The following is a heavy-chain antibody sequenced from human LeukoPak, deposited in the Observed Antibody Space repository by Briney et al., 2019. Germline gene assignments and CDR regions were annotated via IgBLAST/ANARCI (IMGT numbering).Heavy chain of an antibody. Sequence: SETLSLTCTVSGYSISSGYYWGWIRQPPGKGLEWIGSMYRSGSTYYKPSLKSRVTISLDTSKNQFSLKLRSVTAADTAVYYCARDIPYYYGSGSGPPVNWGQGTLVTVSS. D-gene: IGHD3-10*01. V-gene: IGHV4-38-2*02. CDR2: MYRSGST. J-gene: IGHJ4*02. CDR1: GYSISSGYY. CDR3: ARDIPYYYGSGSGPPVN.